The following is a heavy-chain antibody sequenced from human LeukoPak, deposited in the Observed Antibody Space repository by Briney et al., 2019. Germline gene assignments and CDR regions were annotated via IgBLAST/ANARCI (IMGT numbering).Heavy chain of an antibody. CDR3: ARSITARLDY. CDR2: IDPSDSYT. Sequence: GESLRISCKGSGYSFTSYWITWVRQMPGKGLEWMGRIDPSDSYTNNRPSFQGHVTLSADKSISTVYLQWSSLKASDTAMYYCARSITARLDYWGQGTLVTVSS. CDR1: GYSFTSYW. J-gene: IGHJ4*02. V-gene: IGHV5-10-1*01. D-gene: IGHD6-6*01.